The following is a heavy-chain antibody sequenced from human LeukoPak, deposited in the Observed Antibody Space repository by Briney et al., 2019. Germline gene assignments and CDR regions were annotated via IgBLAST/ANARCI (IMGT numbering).Heavy chain of an antibody. CDR2: IYTSGST. CDR3: ARGTQYSSSWYYFDY. J-gene: IGHJ4*02. V-gene: IGHV4-4*07. D-gene: IGHD6-13*01. CDR1: GGSISSYY. Sequence: SETLSLTCTVSGGSISSYYWSWIRQPAGKGLEWIGRIYTSGSTNYNPSLKSRVTMSVDTSKNQFSLKLSSVTAADTAVFYCARGTQYSSSWYYFDYWGQGILVTVSS.